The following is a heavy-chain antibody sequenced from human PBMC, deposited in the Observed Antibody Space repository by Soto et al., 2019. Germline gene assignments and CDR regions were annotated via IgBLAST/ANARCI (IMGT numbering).Heavy chain of an antibody. CDR3: AKGLDYDFWSGYYPNYEYYGMDV. CDR1: GFTFSSYG. Sequence: QVQLVESGGGVVQPGRSLRLSCAASGFTFSSYGMHWVRQAPGKGLEWVAVISYDGSNKYYADSVKGRFTISRDNSKNTLYMQMNSLRAEDTAVYYCAKGLDYDFWSGYYPNYEYYGMDVWGQGTTVTVSS. J-gene: IGHJ6*02. V-gene: IGHV3-30*18. CDR2: ISYDGSNK. D-gene: IGHD3-3*01.